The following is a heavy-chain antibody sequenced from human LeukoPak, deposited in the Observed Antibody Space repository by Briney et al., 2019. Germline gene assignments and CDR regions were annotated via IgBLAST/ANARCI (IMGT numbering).Heavy chain of an antibody. CDR3: AKDDRWLQFCC. D-gene: IGHD5-24*01. CDR2: IIPSGHTT. V-gene: IGHV3-23*01. Sequence: LAGGSLXLSCVASGFTFSSHGMNWVRQAPGKGLEWVSRIIPSGHTTYYADSVRGRFTISRDNSRNTVYLQMNSLRAEDTAVYYCAKDDRWLQFCCWGQGTLVTVSA. J-gene: IGHJ4*02. CDR1: GFTFSSHG.